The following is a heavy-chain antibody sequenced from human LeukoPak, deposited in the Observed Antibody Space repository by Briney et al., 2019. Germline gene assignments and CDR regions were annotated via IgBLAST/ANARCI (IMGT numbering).Heavy chain of an antibody. D-gene: IGHD1-14*01. CDR1: GGSFSGYY. CDR2: IRSKAYGGTT. V-gene: IGHV3-49*03. CDR3: TRTTRSDY. J-gene: IGHJ4*02. Sequence: LSLTCAVYGGSFSGYYWSWIRQPPGKGLEWVGFIRSKAYGGTTEYAASVKGRFTISRDDSKSIAYLQMNSLKTEDTAVYYCTRTTRSDYWGQGTLVTVSS.